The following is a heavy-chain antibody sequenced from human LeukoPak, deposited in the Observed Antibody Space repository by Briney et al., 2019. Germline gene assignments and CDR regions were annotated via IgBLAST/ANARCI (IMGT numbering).Heavy chain of an antibody. Sequence: GGSLRLSCAASGFTFSNAWMSWVRQAPGKGLEWVGRIKSKSDGGTTDYAAPVKGRFTISRDDSKNTLYLQMNSLRAEDTAVYYCAKDPINVVVPAADAFDIWGQGTMVTVSS. CDR3: AKDPINVVVPAADAFDI. J-gene: IGHJ3*02. D-gene: IGHD2-2*01. CDR2: IKSKSDGGTT. V-gene: IGHV3-15*01. CDR1: GFTFSNAW.